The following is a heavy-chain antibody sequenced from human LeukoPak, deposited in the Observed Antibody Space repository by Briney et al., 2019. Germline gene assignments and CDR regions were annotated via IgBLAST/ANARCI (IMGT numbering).Heavy chain of an antibody. CDR2: IYYSGST. V-gene: IGHV4-59*01. D-gene: IGHD6-13*01. CDR3: ARDSSWYWNDAFDI. CDR1: GGSISSYY. Sequence: PSETLSLTCTVSGGSISSYYWSWIRQPPGKGLEWIGYIYYSGSTNYNPSLKSRVTISVDTSKNQFSLKLSSVTAADTAVYYCARDSSWYWNDAFDIWGQGTMVTDSS. J-gene: IGHJ3*02.